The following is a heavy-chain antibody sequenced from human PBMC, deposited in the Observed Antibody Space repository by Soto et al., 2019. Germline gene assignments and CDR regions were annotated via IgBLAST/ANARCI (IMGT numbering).Heavy chain of an antibody. V-gene: IGHV1-8*01. CDR3: ARGRSPYCSGGSCYYFDY. J-gene: IGHJ4*02. Sequence: QVQLVQSGAEVKKPGASVKVYCKASGYTFTSYDINWVRQATGQGLEWMGWMNPNSGNTGYAQKFQGRVTMTRNTSISTAYMELSSLRSEDTAVYYCARGRSPYCSGGSCYYFDYWGQGTLVTVSS. CDR2: MNPNSGNT. CDR1: GYTFTSYD. D-gene: IGHD2-15*01.